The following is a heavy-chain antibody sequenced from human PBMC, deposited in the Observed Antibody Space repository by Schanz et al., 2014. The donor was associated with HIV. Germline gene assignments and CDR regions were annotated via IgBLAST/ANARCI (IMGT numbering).Heavy chain of an antibody. D-gene: IGHD3-3*01. CDR3: ARPDYDFWVDV. CDR1: GYPFNYYG. Sequence: QVQLEQSGAEVKKPGASVKVSCRSSGYPFNYYGICWVRHAPGQGLEWMGWINPDNAGTNYAQKFQGRVTMTRDTSISTAFMELSRLRSDDTAVYYCARPDYDFWVDVWGQGTTVTVSS. CDR2: INPDNAGT. J-gene: IGHJ6*02. V-gene: IGHV1-2*02.